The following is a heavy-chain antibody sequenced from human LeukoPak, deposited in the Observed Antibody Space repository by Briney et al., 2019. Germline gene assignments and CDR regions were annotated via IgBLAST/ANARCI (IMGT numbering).Heavy chain of an antibody. Sequence: GGSLRLSCAASGFTFSSYSMNWVRQAPGKGLEWVSSISSSSSCIYYADSVKGRFTISRDNAKSSLYLQMNSLRAEDTALYYCARRAYCGGDCYSGSYYYYGMDVWGQGTTVTVSS. CDR1: GFTFSSYS. J-gene: IGHJ6*02. CDR2: ISSSSSCI. D-gene: IGHD2-21*02. V-gene: IGHV3-21*01. CDR3: ARRAYCGGDCYSGSYYYYGMDV.